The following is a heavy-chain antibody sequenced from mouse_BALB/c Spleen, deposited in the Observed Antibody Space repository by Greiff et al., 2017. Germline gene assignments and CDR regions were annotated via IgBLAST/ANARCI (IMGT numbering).Heavy chain of an antibody. D-gene: IGHD2-2*01. J-gene: IGHJ4*01. CDR1: GYTFTSYW. V-gene: IGHV1-87*01. CDR3: ARDGYDGYYAMDY. Sequence: VKLMESGAELARPGASVKLSCKASGYTFTSYWMQWVKQRPGQGLEWIGAIYPGDGDTRYTQKFKGKATLTADKSSSTAYMQLSSLASEDSAVYYCARDGYDGYYAMDYWGQGTSVTVSS. CDR2: IYPGDGDT.